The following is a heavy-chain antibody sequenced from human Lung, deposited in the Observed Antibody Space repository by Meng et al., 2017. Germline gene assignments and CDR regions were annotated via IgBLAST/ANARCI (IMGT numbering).Heavy chain of an antibody. CDR3: ARGPTTMAHDFDY. V-gene: IGHV4-34*01. CDR2: INHSGST. J-gene: IGHJ4*02. Sequence: VTLTRGGAGLFKPSETLSLTCVVSGGSFSDYYWSWIRQPPGKGLEWIGEINHSGSTNYNPSLESRATISVDTSQNNLSLKLSSVTAADSAVYYCARGPTTMAHDFDYWGQGTLVTVSS. CDR1: GGSFSDYY. D-gene: IGHD4-11*01.